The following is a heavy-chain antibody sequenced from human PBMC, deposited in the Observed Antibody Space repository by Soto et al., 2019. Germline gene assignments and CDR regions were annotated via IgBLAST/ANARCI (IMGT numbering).Heavy chain of an antibody. D-gene: IGHD2-2*01. V-gene: IGHV4-39*02. CDR3: ASVGRVEVGKYYFDH. CDR1: GGSITSSSYY. Sequence: QLQLQESGPGLVKPSETLSLTCTLSGGSITSSSYYWGWVRQPPGKGLEWTGTIYYGANTYYNPSLKSRVTISVDTSKNPFSLELSSVTAADTAVYYCASVGRVEVGKYYFDHWGQGTLVTVSS. J-gene: IGHJ4*02. CDR2: IYYGANT.